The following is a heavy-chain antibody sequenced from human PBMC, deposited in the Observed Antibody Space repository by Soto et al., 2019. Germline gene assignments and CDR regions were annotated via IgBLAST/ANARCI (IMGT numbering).Heavy chain of an antibody. CDR1: GFSLSTSGVG. CDR2: IYWNDDK. V-gene: IGHV2-5*01. Sequence: QITLKESGPTLVKPTQTLTLTCTFSGFSLSTSGVGVGWIRQPPGKALEWLALIYWNDDKRYSPSLKSRLTITKDTSKNQVVLTLTNMDPVDTATYYCAHSSRSYYYYGMDVWGQGTTVTVSS. J-gene: IGHJ6*02. CDR3: AHSSRSYYYYGMDV.